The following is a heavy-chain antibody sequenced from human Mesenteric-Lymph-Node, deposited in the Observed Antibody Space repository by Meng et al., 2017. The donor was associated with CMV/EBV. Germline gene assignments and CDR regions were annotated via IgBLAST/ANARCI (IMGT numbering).Heavy chain of an antibody. CDR1: VASISVGIYY. D-gene: IGHD5-12*01. J-gene: IGHJ5*02. CDR3: ARSHDYDSNWFDP. CDR2: IYYSGIT. V-gene: IGHV4-39*01. Sequence: VSVASISVGIYYWGWLRQPPGRGLEWIGSIYYSGITYYNPSLKSRVTVSVDTSKNQFSLKLSTLTAADTAVYYCARSHDYDSNWFDPWGQGTLVTVSS.